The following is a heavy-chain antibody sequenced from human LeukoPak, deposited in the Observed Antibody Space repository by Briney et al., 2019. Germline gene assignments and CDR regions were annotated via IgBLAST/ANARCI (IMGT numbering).Heavy chain of an antibody. D-gene: IGHD3-10*01. V-gene: IGHV3-21*01. CDR1: GFTFSSYS. CDR3: ARDLGVRGLDAFDI. CDR2: ISSSSSDI. J-gene: IGHJ3*02. Sequence: GGSLRLSCAASGFTFSSYSMNWVRQAPGKGLEWVSSISSSSSDIYYADSVKGRFTISRDNAKNSLYLQMNSLRAEDTAVYYCARDLGVRGLDAFDIWGQGTMVTVSS.